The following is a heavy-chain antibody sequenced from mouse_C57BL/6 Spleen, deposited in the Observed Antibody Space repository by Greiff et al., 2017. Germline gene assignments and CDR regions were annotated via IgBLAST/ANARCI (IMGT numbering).Heavy chain of an antibody. Sequence: EVKVVESGGGLVKPGGSLKLSCAASGFTFSDYGMHWVRQAPEKGLEWVAYISSGSSTIYYADTVKGRFTISMDNAKNTLFLQMTSLRSEDTAMYYGAKEDGYPEDYFDYWGQGTTLTVSS. V-gene: IGHV5-17*01. CDR3: AKEDGYPEDYFDY. CDR2: ISSGSSTI. CDR1: GFTFSDYG. J-gene: IGHJ2*01. D-gene: IGHD2-3*01.